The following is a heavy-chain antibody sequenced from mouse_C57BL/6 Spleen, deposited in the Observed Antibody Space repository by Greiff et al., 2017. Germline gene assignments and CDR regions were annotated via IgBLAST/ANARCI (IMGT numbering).Heavy chain of an antibody. Sequence: VQLQQSGPELVKPGASVKISCKASGYTFTDYYMNWVKQSHGKCLEWIGDINPNNGGTSYNQKFKGKATLTVEKSSSTAYMELRSLTSEDSAVYYCARLDEYDGWGMDDWGQGTSVTVAS. CDR1: GYTFTDYY. J-gene: IGHJ4*01. CDR2: INPNNGGT. V-gene: IGHV1-26*01. D-gene: IGHD2-4*01. CDR3: ARLDEYDGWGMDD.